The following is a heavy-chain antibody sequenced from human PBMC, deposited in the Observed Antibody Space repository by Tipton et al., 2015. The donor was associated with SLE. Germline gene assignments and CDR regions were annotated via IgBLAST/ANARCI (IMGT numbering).Heavy chain of an antibody. CDR3: ARLESIGHFDV. Sequence: TLSLTCSVSGASISSYYWSWIRQPPGKGLEWIGNIDFRGGTIYNPSLKSRVTISDDTSKNQFSRMLSSVTAADTTVYYSARLESIGHFDVWGRGFLVTVS. CDR1: GASISSYY. D-gene: IGHD2/OR15-2a*01. V-gene: IGHV4-59*01. CDR2: IDFRGGT. J-gene: IGHJ2*01.